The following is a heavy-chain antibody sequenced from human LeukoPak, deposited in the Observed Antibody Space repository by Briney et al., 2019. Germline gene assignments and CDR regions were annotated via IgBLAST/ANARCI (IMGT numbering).Heavy chain of an antibody. D-gene: IGHD3-22*01. CDR2: IYYSGST. Sequence: SETLSLTCTVSGGSMTYYYWSWIRQPPGKGLEWIGYIYYSGSTNYNPSLKSRVTISVDTSKNQFSLKLSSVTAADTAVYYCARAVVYYDSSGYYYYYGMDVWGQGTTVTVSS. V-gene: IGHV4-59*01. J-gene: IGHJ6*02. CDR1: GGSMTYYY. CDR3: ARAVVYYDSSGYYYYYGMDV.